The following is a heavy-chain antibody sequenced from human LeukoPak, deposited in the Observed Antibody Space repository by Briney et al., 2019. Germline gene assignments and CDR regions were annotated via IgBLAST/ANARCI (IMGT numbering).Heavy chain of an antibody. CDR2: INHNSGDT. CDR1: GYTFTGYY. Sequence: ASVKVSCKVSGYTFTGYYMHWVRQPPGQGLEWMGWINHNSGDTNYEQKFQGRMTMSRATCISTAYMELSRLRSDDTAVYYGAKLDLNDCGDIMGFDYWGQGTLVTVSS. CDR3: AKLDLNDCGDIMGFDY. J-gene: IGHJ4*02. V-gene: IGHV1-2*02. D-gene: IGHD4-17*01.